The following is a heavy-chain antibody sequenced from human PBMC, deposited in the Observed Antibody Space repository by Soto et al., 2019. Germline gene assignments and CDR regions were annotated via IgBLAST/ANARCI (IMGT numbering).Heavy chain of an antibody. CDR3: ARETRFLEWSLNWFDP. Sequence: EVQLVESGGGLVKPGGSLRLSCAASGFTFSSYSMNWVCQAPGKGLEWVSSISSSSSYIYYADSVKGRFTISRDNAKNSLYLQMNSLRAEDTAVYYCARETRFLEWSLNWFDPWGQGTLVTVSS. CDR1: GFTFSSYS. V-gene: IGHV3-21*01. CDR2: ISSSSSYI. D-gene: IGHD3-3*01. J-gene: IGHJ5*02.